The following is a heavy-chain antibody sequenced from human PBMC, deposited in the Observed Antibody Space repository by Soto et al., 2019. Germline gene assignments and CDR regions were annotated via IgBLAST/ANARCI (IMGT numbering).Heavy chain of an antibody. V-gene: IGHV1-8*01. CDR1: GYPFPSSD. CDR2: MNPNSGNT. J-gene: IGHJ4*02. Sequence: ASVKVSCKASGYPFPSSDINWVRQATGQGLEWMGWMNPNSGNTGYAQKFQGRVTMTRNTSINTAYMELSSLRSEDTAVYYCAKQGPLHCSGTSCPCYFYSWGEGTLVTVS. CDR3: AKQGPLHCSGTSCPCYFYS. D-gene: IGHD2-2*01.